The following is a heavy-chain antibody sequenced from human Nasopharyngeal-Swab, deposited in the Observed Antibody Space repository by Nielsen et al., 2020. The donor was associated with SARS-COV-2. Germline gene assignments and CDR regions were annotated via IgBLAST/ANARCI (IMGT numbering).Heavy chain of an antibody. J-gene: IGHJ4*02. Sequence: FETLSLPCTVSGGSISIYYLGLILPPAGKGLEWIGRIYTSGSTNYNPSLKSRVTMSVDTSKNQFSLKLSSVTAADTAVYYCARVTRDGYNYDRFDYWGQGTLVAVSS. CDR1: GGSISIYY. D-gene: IGHD5-24*01. CDR2: IYTSGST. V-gene: IGHV4-4*07. CDR3: ARVTRDGYNYDRFDY.